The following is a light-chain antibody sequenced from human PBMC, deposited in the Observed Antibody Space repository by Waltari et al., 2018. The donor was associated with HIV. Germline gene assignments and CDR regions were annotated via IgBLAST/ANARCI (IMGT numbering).Light chain of an antibody. Sequence: QSVLTQPPSASGTPGQRVTIYCTGSSSNIGSKYAYWYHQPPGTAPKHLIYMNNHRPSGVADRFSCSESGTSASLAISGLRSEDEADDDCAAWDDSLSGLHWVFGGGTKLTVL. J-gene: IGLJ3*02. CDR3: AAWDDSLSGLHWV. CDR2: MNN. CDR1: SSNIGSKY. V-gene: IGLV1-47*01.